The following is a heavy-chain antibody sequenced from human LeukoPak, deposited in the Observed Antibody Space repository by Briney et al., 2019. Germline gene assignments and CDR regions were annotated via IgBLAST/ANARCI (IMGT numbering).Heavy chain of an antibody. J-gene: IGHJ4*02. Sequence: GGSLRLSCAASGFTFSSYAMSWVRQAPGKGLEWVSAISGSGGSTYYADSVKGRFTISRDNSKNTLYLQMNSLRAEDTAVYYCVRERYLEVAVAGTIFDYWGQGTQVTVSS. CDR2: ISGSGGST. V-gene: IGHV3-23*01. CDR1: GFTFSSYA. CDR3: VRERYLEVAVAGTIFDY. D-gene: IGHD6-19*01.